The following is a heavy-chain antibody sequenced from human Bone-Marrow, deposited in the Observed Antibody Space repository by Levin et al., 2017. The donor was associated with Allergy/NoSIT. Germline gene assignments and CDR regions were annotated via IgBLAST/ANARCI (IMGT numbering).Heavy chain of an antibody. D-gene: IGHD4-23*01. CDR1: GYSFTSYW. CDR2: IFPSDSDT. CDR3: ARRDSDGSNSFDY. Sequence: GESLKISCQASGYSFTSYWFGWVRQRPGKCLEWMGLIFPSDSDTRVSPSFQGQIIMSVDKSISTADLQWSSLKVSDTAMYYCARRDSDGSNSFDYWGQGTLVTVSS. J-gene: IGHJ4*02. V-gene: IGHV5-51*01.